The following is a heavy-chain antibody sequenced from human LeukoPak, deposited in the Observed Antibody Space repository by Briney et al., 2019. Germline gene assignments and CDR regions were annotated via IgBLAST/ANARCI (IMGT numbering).Heavy chain of an antibody. J-gene: IGHJ4*02. Sequence: GESLKISCKGSGYSFTSYWIGWVRQMPGKGLEWMGIIYPGDSDTRYSPSFQGQVTISADKSIGTAYLQWSSLKASDTAMYYSARHAEYSDSWTEYYFDYWGQGTLVTVSS. CDR1: GYSFTSYW. CDR3: ARHAEYSDSWTEYYFDY. V-gene: IGHV5-51*01. D-gene: IGHD6-13*01. CDR2: IYPGDSDT.